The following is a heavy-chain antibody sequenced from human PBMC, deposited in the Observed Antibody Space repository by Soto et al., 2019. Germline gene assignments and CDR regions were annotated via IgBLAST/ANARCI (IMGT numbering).Heavy chain of an antibody. V-gene: IGHV3-23*01. CDR2: ISGSGGST. CDR1: GFTFSSYA. J-gene: IGHJ4*02. Sequence: GGSLRLSCAASGFTFSSYAMSWVRQAPGKGLEWVSAISGSGGSTYYADSVKGRFTISRDNSKNTLYLQMNSLRAEDTAVYYCAKGPSCSGGSCSPDFDYWGQGTLVTVSS. D-gene: IGHD2-15*01. CDR3: AKGPSCSGGSCSPDFDY.